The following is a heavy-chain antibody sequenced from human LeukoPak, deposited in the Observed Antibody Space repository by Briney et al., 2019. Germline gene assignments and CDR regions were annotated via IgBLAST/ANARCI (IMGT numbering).Heavy chain of an antibody. J-gene: IGHJ1*01. CDR2: INPNSGGT. CDR1: GYTFTGCY. CDR3: AIGHHPVAGYVLYFQH. Sequence: ASVKVSCKASGYTFTGCYMHWVRQAPGQGLEWMGWINPNSGGTNYAQKCQGRVTMTRDTSISTAYMELSRLRSDDTAVYYCAIGHHPVAGYVLYFQHWGQGTLVTVSS. D-gene: IGHD6-19*01. V-gene: IGHV1-2*02.